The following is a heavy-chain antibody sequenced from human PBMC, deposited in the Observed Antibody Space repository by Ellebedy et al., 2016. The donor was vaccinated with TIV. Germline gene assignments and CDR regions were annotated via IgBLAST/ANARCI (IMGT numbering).Heavy chain of an antibody. CDR3: ARYNSGWKIFDY. CDR1: GDSVSSNSPT. J-gene: IGHJ4*02. D-gene: IGHD6-19*01. V-gene: IGHV6-1*01. Sequence: MPSETLSLTCAISGDSVSSNSPTWNWIRQSPSRGLEWLGRTYYRSKWYYEYEVSVYSRITINPDTSKNQFSLQLNSVTPEDTAVYYCARYNSGWKIFDYWGQGTLVTVSS. CDR2: TYYRSKWYY.